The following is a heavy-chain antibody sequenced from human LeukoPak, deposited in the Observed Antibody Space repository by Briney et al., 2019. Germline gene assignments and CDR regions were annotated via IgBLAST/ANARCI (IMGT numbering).Heavy chain of an antibody. J-gene: IGHJ6*02. V-gene: IGHV4-59*01. CDR3: ARRSVVRGVIRHYYGMDV. D-gene: IGHD3-10*01. CDR1: GVSISSYY. CDR2: IYYSGST. Sequence: SETLSLTCTVSGVSISSYYWSWIRQPPGKGLEWIGYIYYSGSTNYNPSLKSRVTISVDTSKNQFSLKLSSVTAADTAVYYCARRSVVRGVIRHYYGMDVWGQGTTVTVSS.